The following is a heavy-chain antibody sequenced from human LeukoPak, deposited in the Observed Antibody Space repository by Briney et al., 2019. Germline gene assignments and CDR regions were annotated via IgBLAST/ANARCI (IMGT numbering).Heavy chain of an antibody. J-gene: IGHJ5*02. D-gene: IGHD4-17*01. CDR1: GGTFSSYA. Sequence: SVKVSCKASGGTFSSYAISWVRQAPGQGLEWMGRIIPIFGIANYAQKFQGRVTITADKSTSTAYMELSSLRSEDTAVYYCARGGVATIEDYGDYETVSSSDPWGQGTLVTVSS. CDR2: IIPIFGIA. V-gene: IGHV1-69*04. CDR3: ARGGVATIEDYGDYETVSSSDP.